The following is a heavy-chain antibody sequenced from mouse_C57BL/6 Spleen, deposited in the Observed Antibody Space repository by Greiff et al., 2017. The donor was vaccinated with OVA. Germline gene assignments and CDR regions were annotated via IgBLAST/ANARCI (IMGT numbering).Heavy chain of an antibody. V-gene: IGHV1-50*01. CDR2: IDPSDSYT. CDR1: GYTFTSYW. D-gene: IGHD2-1*01. CDR3: ARWGNGFDY. Sequence: QVQLQQPGAELVKPGASVKLSCKASGYTFTSYWMQWVKQRPGQGLEWIGEIDPSDSYTNYNQKFKGKATLTVDTSSSTAYMQLSSLTSEDSAVYYCARWGNGFDYWGQGTTLTVSS. J-gene: IGHJ2*01.